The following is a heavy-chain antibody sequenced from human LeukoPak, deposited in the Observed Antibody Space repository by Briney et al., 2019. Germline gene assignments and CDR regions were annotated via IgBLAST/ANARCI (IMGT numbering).Heavy chain of an antibody. D-gene: IGHD2-15*01. J-gene: IGHJ4*02. V-gene: IGHV1-8*01. CDR3: ARGPRYCSGGSCYSGTLRG. CDR1: GYTFTNYD. Sequence: ASVKVSCKASGYTFTNYDINWVRQATGHGLEWMGWMNPNSGNTGYAQKFQGRVTMTRNTSISTAYMQLSSLTFEDTAVYYCARGPRYCSGGSCYSGTLRGRGQGTLVTVSS. CDR2: MNPNSGNT.